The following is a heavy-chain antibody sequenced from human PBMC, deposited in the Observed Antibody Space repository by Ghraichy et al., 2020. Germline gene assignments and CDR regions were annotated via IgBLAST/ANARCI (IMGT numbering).Heavy chain of an antibody. CDR1: GGSISSYY. CDR3: AREVVVAATHYYYGMDV. J-gene: IGHJ6*02. D-gene: IGHD2-15*01. CDR2: IYYSGST. Sequence: SETLFLTCTVSGGSISSYYWSWIRQPPGKGLEWIGYIYYSGSTNYNPSLKSRVTISVDTSKNQFSLKLSSVTAADTAVYYCAREVVVAATHYYYGMDVWGQGTTVTVSS. V-gene: IGHV4-59*01.